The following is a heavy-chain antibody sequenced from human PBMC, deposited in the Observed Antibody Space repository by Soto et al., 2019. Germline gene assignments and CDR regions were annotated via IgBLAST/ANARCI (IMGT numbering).Heavy chain of an antibody. CDR2: IIPVLGTA. CDR1: GGTFTSTA. D-gene: IGHD6-13*01. V-gene: IGHV1-69*01. Sequence: QMLLVQSSAEVKKPGSSVKVSCKASGGTFTSTAFSWVRQAPGQGLEWMGGIIPVLGTANYAQKFQARLTVTADASTTTVHMELSSLRSDDTAVYYCASSAGLDHLLNYYGLNVWGQGTTVTVSS. CDR3: ASSAGLDHLLNYYGLNV. J-gene: IGHJ6*02.